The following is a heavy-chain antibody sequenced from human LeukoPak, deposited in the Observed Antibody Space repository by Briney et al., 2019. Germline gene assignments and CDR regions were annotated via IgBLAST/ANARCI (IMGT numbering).Heavy chain of an antibody. CDR3: GRVPFDFLSCYLGG. CDR2: ISAYNGNT. V-gene: IGHV1-18*01. Sequence: ASVKVSCKASGYTFTSYGISWVRQAPGQGLEWMGWISAYNGNTNYAQKLQGRVTMTTDTSTSTAYMELRSLRSDDTAVYYCGRVPFDFLSCYLGGWGQGTLVTVSS. J-gene: IGHJ4*02. D-gene: IGHD3-3*01. CDR1: GYTFTSYG.